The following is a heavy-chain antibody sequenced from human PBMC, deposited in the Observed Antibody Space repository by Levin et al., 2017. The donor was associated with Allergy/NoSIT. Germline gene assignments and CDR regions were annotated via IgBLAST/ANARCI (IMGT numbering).Heavy chain of an antibody. CDR1: GFSLSTSGAG. Sequence: SGPTLVKPTQTLTLTCNFSGFSLSTSGAGVGWIRQPPGKALEWLALVNWEDEKRYSPSLKSRLTITKDTSKKQVVLTMTNMDPVDTATYYCVHRALSPTSGSFYFDFWGQGALVTVSS. D-gene: IGHD6-6*01. CDR2: VNWEDEK. V-gene: IGHV2-5*02. CDR3: VHRALSPTSGSFYFDF. J-gene: IGHJ4*02.